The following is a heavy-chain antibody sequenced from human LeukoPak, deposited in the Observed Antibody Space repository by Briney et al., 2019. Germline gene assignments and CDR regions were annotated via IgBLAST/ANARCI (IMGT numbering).Heavy chain of an antibody. CDR2: IFTGSA. Sequence: SETLSLTCAVSGGYISAYYWNWIRQPPGKGLEWIGYIFTGSATYNPSLKSRVTISADTSKNQFSLKLSSVTAADTAVYYCARRLRTYFDYWGQGSLVTVSS. J-gene: IGHJ4*02. CDR1: GGYISAYY. V-gene: IGHV4-4*09. CDR3: ARRLRTYFDY.